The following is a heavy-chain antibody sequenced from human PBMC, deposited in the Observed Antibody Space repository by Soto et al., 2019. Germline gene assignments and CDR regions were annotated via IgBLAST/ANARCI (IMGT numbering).Heavy chain of an antibody. D-gene: IGHD2-15*01. J-gene: IGHJ4*02. V-gene: IGHV1-69*04. CDR3: ARGNTDCSGGSCYSGAFDY. Sequence: ASVKVSCKASGYTFTSYGISWVRQAPGQGLEWMGRIIPILGIANYAQKFQGRVTITADKSTSTAYMELSSLRSEDTAVYYCARGNTDCSGGSCYSGAFDYWGQGTLVTVSS. CDR1: GYTFTSYG. CDR2: IIPILGIA.